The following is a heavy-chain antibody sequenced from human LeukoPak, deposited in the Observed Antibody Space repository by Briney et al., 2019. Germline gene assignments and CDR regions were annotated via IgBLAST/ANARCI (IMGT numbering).Heavy chain of an antibody. CDR1: GFTFSTYS. D-gene: IGHD3-22*01. CDR2: ISSSSSTI. CDR3: ARGSTYYDSSGQVPFDY. V-gene: IGHV3-48*01. J-gene: IGHJ4*02. Sequence: GGSLRLSCAASGFTFSTYSMNWVRQAPGKGLEWVSYISSSSSTIYYADSVKGRFTISRDNAKNSLYLQMNSLRAEDTAVYYCARGSTYYDSSGQVPFDYWGQGTLVTISS.